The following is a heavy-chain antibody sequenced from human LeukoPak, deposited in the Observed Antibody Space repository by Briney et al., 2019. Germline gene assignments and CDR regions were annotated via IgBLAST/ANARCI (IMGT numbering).Heavy chain of an antibody. CDR1: GFTFSSYG. D-gene: IGHD3-3*01. CDR3: AKSGSKNPRFDY. Sequence: GGSLRLSCAASGFTFSSYGMHWVRQAPGKGLEWVAVISYDGSNKYYADSVKGRFTISRDNSKNTLYLQMNSLRAEDTAVYYCAKSGSKNPRFDYWGQGTLVTVSS. V-gene: IGHV3-30*18. CDR2: ISYDGSNK. J-gene: IGHJ4*02.